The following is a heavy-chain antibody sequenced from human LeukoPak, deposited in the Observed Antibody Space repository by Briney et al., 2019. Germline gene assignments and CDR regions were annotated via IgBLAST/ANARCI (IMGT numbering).Heavy chain of an antibody. Sequence: GGSLRLSCAASGFTFSSYSMHWVRQAPGKGLEWVSSIDSNSASIYYADSVKGRFTISRDNAKNSLYLQMNSLRAEDTAVYYCARAGYYDSSGDPAFDIWGQGTMVTVSS. CDR3: ARAGYYDSSGDPAFDI. CDR1: GFTFSSYS. V-gene: IGHV3-21*01. D-gene: IGHD3-22*01. CDR2: IDSNSASI. J-gene: IGHJ3*02.